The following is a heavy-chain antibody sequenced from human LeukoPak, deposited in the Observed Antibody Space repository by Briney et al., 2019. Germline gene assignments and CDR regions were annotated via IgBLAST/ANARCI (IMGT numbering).Heavy chain of an antibody. J-gene: IGHJ3*02. CDR1: GGTFSSYA. CDR3: ARSYYYDSSAFAAFDI. CDR2: IIPILGIA. D-gene: IGHD3-22*01. V-gene: IGHV1-69*04. Sequence: ASVKVSCKASGGTFSSYAISWVRQAPGQGLEWMGRIIPILGIANYAQKFQGRVTITADKSTSTAYMELSSLRSEDTAVYYCARSYYYDSSAFAAFDIWGQGTMVTVSS.